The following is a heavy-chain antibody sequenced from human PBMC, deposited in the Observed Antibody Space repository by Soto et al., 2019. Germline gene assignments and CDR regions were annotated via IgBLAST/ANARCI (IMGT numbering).Heavy chain of an antibody. CDR2: ISYDGSNK. J-gene: IGHJ6*02. D-gene: IGHD3-16*01. V-gene: IGHV3-30*18. CDR1: GFTFSSYG. CDR3: AKDQGTYYDYVWGTLDV. Sequence: QVQLVESGGGVVQPGRSLRLSCAASGFTFSSYGMHWVRQAPGKGLEWVAVISYDGSNKYYADSVKGRFTISRDNSKNTRYLQMNSLRAEDTAVYYCAKDQGTYYDYVWGTLDVWGQGTTVTVSS.